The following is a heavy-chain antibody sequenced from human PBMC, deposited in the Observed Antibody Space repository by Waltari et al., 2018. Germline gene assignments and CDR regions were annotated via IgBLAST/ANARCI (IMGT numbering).Heavy chain of an antibody. J-gene: IGHJ6*03. CDR2: ISWNSGSI. D-gene: IGHD1-26*01. CDR3: ARENTERYYYMDV. V-gene: IGHV3-9*01. Sequence: EVQLVESGGGLVQPGRSLRLSCAASGFTFDDYSLHGVRQAPGKGLEWVSGISWNSGSIGYADSVKGRFTIARDNAKNSLYLQMNSLRAEDTAVYYCARENTERYYYMDVWGKGTTVTVSS. CDR1: GFTFDDYS.